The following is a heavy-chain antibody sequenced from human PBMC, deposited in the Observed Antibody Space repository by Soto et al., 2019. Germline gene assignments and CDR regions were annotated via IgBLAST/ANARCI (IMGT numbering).Heavy chain of an antibody. V-gene: IGHV3-23*01. CDR2: ISGGGDGT. D-gene: IGHD2-15*01. CDR1: GFTFINYA. Sequence: EVQLLESGGGLVQPGGSLRLSCAASGFTFINYAMTWVRQAPGKGLEWVSTISGGGDGTYYADSVKGHFTISRDNSKNTLYPKMNSLSADDTAIYYCAKKGLGSLKTVCSGGGCHSAFDLWGQGTMVTVSS. J-gene: IGHJ3*01. CDR3: AKKGLGSLKTVCSGGGCHSAFDL.